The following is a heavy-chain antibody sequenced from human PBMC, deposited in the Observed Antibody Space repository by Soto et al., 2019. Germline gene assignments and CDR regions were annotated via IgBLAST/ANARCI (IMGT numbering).Heavy chain of an antibody. V-gene: IGHV3-74*01. J-gene: IGHJ3*02. CDR3: VRDRGTPDSFDI. CDR2: IKGDGTTT. D-gene: IGHD1-26*01. Sequence: EAHLVESGGGLPRPGGSLRLSCVASGFNFSPYFMAWVRQGPGRGLEWVSHIKGDGTTTAYADSVRGRFIISRDNGRNTLFLQMNSLRDEDTAVYYCVRDRGTPDSFDIWGQGTTVIVSS. CDR1: GFNFSPYF.